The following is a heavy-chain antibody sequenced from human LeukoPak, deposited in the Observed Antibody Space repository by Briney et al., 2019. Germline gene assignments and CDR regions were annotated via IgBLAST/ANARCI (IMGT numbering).Heavy chain of an antibody. Sequence: GSVKVSCKASGYTFTSYDINWVRQATGQGLEWMGWMNPNSGNTGYAQKFQGRVTMTRNTSISTAYMELSSLRSEDTAVYYCARGYGDYVIIWFDPWGQGTLVTVSS. CDR3: ARGYGDYVIIWFDP. V-gene: IGHV1-8*01. D-gene: IGHD4-17*01. J-gene: IGHJ5*02. CDR2: MNPNSGNT. CDR1: GYTFTSYD.